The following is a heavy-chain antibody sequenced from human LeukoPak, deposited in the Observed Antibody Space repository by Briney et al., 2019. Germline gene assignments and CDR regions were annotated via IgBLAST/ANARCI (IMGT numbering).Heavy chain of an antibody. CDR3: ARAAQAVAGTNWFDP. CDR2: INVGGSTI. V-gene: IGHV3-48*03. D-gene: IGHD6-19*01. J-gene: IGHJ5*02. Sequence: AGGSLRLSCAASGFAFRSYEMNWVRQAPGKGLEWVSYINVGGSTIYYADSVKGRFTISRDNSKNTLYLQMNSLRAEDTAVYYCARAAQAVAGTNWFDPWGQGTLVTVSS. CDR1: GFAFRSYE.